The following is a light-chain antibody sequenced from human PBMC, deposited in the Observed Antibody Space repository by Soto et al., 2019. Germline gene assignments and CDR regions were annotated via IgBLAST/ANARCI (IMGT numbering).Light chain of an antibody. CDR1: QSVSSNY. Sequence: EIVLTQSPGTLSSSPGERATLSCRASQSVSSNYLAWYQRKPGQAPRLLIYGASNRATDIPYRFIGSGSGPDFTLTITRLEPDDFAMYYCQQYGGSPPTFGQGTKVEIK. J-gene: IGKJ1*01. V-gene: IGKV3-20*01. CDR2: GAS. CDR3: QQYGGSPPT.